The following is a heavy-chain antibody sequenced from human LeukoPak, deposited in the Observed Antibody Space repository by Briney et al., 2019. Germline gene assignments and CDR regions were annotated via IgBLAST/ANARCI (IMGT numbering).Heavy chain of an antibody. CDR1: GFTFSSYA. J-gene: IGHJ4*02. D-gene: IGHD4-17*01. CDR2: ISSSSSTI. Sequence: GGSLRLSCAASGFTFSSYAMSWVRQAPGKGLEWVSYISSSSSTIYYADSVKGRFTISRDNAKNSLYLQMNSLRAEDTAVYYCARDLRLDYGDPRDYWGQGTLVTVSS. CDR3: ARDLRLDYGDPRDY. V-gene: IGHV3-48*01.